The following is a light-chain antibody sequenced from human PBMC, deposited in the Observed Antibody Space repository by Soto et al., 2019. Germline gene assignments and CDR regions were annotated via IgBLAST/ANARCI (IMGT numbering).Light chain of an antibody. CDR3: GTWDSSLSAGF. Sequence: QSVLTQPPSVSAAPGQKVTISCSGSSSNIGNNYVSWYQQLPGTAPKLLIYDNNKRPSGIPDRFSGSKSGTPATLGITGLQTGDEADYYCGTWDSSLSAGFFGTGTKVTVL. V-gene: IGLV1-51*01. CDR2: DNN. J-gene: IGLJ1*01. CDR1: SSNIGNNY.